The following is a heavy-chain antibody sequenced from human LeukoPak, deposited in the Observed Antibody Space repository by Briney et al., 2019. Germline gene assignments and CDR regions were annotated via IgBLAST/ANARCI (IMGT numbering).Heavy chain of an antibody. V-gene: IGHV4-59*01. Sequence: SETLSLTCTVSGGSISSYYWSWIRQPPGKGLEWIGYIYYSGSTNYNPSLKGRVTISVDTSKNQFSLKLSSVTAADTAVYYCARELGYCSGGSCLYYFDYRGQGTLVTVSS. CDR3: ARELGYCSGGSCLYYFDY. D-gene: IGHD2-15*01. CDR2: IYYSGST. J-gene: IGHJ4*02. CDR1: GGSISSYY.